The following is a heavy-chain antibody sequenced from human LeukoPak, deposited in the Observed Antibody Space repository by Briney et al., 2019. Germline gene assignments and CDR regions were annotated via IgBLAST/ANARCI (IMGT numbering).Heavy chain of an antibody. D-gene: IGHD5-24*01. CDR3: AKVAMGSDFDY. V-gene: IGHV3-21*01. Sequence: GGSLRLSCAASGFTFSSYSMNWVRQAPGKGLEWVSSISSSSSYIYYADSVKGRFTISRDNAKNSLYLQMNSLRAEDTAVYYCAKVAMGSDFDYWGQGTLVTVSS. J-gene: IGHJ4*02. CDR2: ISSSSSYI. CDR1: GFTFSSYS.